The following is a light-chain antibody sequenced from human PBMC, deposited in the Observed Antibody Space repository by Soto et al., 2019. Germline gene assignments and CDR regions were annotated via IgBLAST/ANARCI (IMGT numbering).Light chain of an antibody. J-gene: IGKJ1*01. CDR3: HQFGYSPRT. CDR1: QTVNSDY. Sequence: EIVLTQSPGTLSLSPGXTATLSCRASQTVNSDYLAWFQQRPGQAPRLLIFATSRRATDIPDRFSGSGSGTDFTLAIRRLEPEDFAVYYCHQFGYSPRTFGQGTKV. V-gene: IGKV3-20*01. CDR2: ATS.